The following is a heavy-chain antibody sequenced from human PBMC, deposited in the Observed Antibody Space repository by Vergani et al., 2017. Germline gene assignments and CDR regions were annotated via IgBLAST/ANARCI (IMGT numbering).Heavy chain of an antibody. J-gene: IGHJ4*02. V-gene: IGHV1-46*03. Sequence: QVQVVQSGAAVKKFGASVKVSCKTSGYTFSNYYMHWVRQAPGQGLEWMGIINPSGGHTNYAQKFQGRVTMTRDTSTSTVYMELSSLRSEDTAIYYCARGDYGILTGYRYWGQGTLVTVSA. CDR3: ARGDYGILTGYRY. CDR1: GYTFSNYY. CDR2: INPSGGHT. D-gene: IGHD3-9*01.